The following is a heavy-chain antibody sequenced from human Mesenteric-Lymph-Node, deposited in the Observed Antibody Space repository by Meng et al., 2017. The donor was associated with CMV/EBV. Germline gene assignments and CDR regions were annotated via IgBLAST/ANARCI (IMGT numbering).Heavy chain of an antibody. V-gene: IGHV3-30*02. CDR2: IRYDGSNK. J-gene: IGHJ4*02. CDR1: GFTFSSYG. D-gene: IGHD6-13*01. CDR3: AKDREAAAGLVGGSHFDY. Sequence: GESLKISCAASGFTFSSYGMHWVRQAPGKGLEWVAFIRYDGSNKYYADSVKGRFTISRDNSKNTLYLQMNSLRAEDTAVYYCAKDREAAAGLVGGSHFDYWGQGTLVTVSS.